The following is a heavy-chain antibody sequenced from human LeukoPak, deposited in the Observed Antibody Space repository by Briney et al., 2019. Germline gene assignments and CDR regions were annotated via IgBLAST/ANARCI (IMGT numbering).Heavy chain of an antibody. CDR2: INHSGST. Sequence: SETLSLTCTVSGGSISSGGYYWSWIRQPPGKGLEWIGEINHSGSTNYNPSLKSRVTISVDTSKNQFSLKLSSVTAADTAVYYCAREDGYNYNGMDVWGQGTTVTVSS. J-gene: IGHJ6*02. D-gene: IGHD5-24*01. CDR3: AREDGYNYNGMDV. V-gene: IGHV4-39*07. CDR1: GGSISSGGYY.